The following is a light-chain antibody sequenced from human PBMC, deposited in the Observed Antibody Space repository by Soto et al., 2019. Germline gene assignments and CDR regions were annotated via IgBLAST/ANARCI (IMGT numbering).Light chain of an antibody. CDR2: KGT. Sequence: QSALAQPASVSGSPGQSITISCTGTSSDVGAYNSVSWYQQHPHRAPQVIIYKGTQRPSGVSNRFSGSKSGNTASLTISGLQAEDEADYYCCSYAGSSTYVFGTGTKLTVL. J-gene: IGLJ1*01. CDR1: SSDVGAYNS. V-gene: IGLV2-23*01. CDR3: CSYAGSSTYV.